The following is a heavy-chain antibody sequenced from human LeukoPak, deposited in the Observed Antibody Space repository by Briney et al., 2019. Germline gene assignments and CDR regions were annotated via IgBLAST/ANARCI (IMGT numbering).Heavy chain of an antibody. CDR3: ARTARGYSSGWYDY. V-gene: IGHV4-59*01. D-gene: IGHD6-19*01. Sequence: PSETLSLTCTVSGGSISSYYWSWLRQPPGKGLEWIGYIYYSGSTNYNPSLKSRVTISVDTSKNQFSLKLSSVTAADTAVYYCARTARGYSSGWYDYWGQGTLVTVSS. J-gene: IGHJ4*02. CDR2: IYYSGST. CDR1: GGSISSYY.